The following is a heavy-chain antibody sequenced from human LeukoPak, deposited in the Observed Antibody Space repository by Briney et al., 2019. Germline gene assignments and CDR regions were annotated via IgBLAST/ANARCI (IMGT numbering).Heavy chain of an antibody. D-gene: IGHD2-2*02. J-gene: IGHJ5*02. CDR2: IYYSGST. CDR1: GGSISSGDYY. Sequence: PSETLSLTCTVSGGSISSGDYYWSWIRQPPGKGLEWIGYIYYSGSTYYNPSLKSRVTISVDTSKNQFSLKLSSVTAADTAVYYCARLLGGYCSSTSCYTGPANWFDPWGQGTLVTVSS. V-gene: IGHV4-30-4*01. CDR3: ARLLGGYCSSTSCYTGPANWFDP.